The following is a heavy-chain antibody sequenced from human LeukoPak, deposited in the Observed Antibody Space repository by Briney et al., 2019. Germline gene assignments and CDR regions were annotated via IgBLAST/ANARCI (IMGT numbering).Heavy chain of an antibody. D-gene: IGHD3-10*01. Sequence: PGGSLRLSCAASGFTFSSYSMNWVRQAPGKGLEWVSSISSSSSYIYYADSVKGRFTISRDNDKNSLYLQMNSLRAEDTAVYYCARDTYYDGSGSYYSGYWGQGTLVTVSS. J-gene: IGHJ4*02. CDR1: GFTFSSYS. V-gene: IGHV3-21*01. CDR2: ISSSSSYI. CDR3: ARDTYYDGSGSYYSGY.